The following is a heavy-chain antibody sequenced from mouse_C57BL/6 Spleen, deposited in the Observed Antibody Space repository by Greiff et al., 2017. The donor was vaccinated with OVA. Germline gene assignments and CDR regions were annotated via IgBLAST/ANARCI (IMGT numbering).Heavy chain of an antibody. J-gene: IGHJ2*01. Sequence: EVQVVESGEGLVKPGGSLKLSCAASGFTFSSYAMSWVRQTPETRLEWVAYISSGGDYIYYADTVKGRFTISSDNARNTLYLQMSSLKSEDTAMDYCTRGDYGSRNYFDYWGQGTTLTVSS. CDR2: ISSGGDYI. CDR1: GFTFSSYA. V-gene: IGHV5-9-1*02. CDR3: TRGDYGSRNYFDY. D-gene: IGHD1-1*01.